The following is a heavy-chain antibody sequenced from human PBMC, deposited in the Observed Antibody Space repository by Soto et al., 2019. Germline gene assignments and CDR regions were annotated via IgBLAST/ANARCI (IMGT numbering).Heavy chain of an antibody. V-gene: IGHV3-33*01. J-gene: IGHJ5*02. CDR3: ARDSILWFGGNWFDP. D-gene: IGHD3-10*01. CDR1: GFTFSSYG. Sequence: PGGSLRLSCAASGFTFSSYGMHWVRQAPGKGLEWVAVIWYDGSNKYYADSVKGRFTISRDNSKNTLYLQMNSLRAEDTAVYYCARDSILWFGGNWFDPWGQGTLVTVSS. CDR2: IWYDGSNK.